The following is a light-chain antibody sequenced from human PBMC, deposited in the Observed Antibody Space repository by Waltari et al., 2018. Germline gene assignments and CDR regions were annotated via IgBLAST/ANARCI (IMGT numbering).Light chain of an antibody. Sequence: DIQLTQSPSFLSASVGDRVTITCRASQDISSSLAWYHQKPGKAPKLLIYAASTLQSGVPSRFSGSGSGTEFTLTISSLQPEDFATYYCQQFNSYPITFGQGTRLEIK. J-gene: IGKJ5*01. CDR2: AAS. CDR1: QDISSS. V-gene: IGKV1-9*01. CDR3: QQFNSYPIT.